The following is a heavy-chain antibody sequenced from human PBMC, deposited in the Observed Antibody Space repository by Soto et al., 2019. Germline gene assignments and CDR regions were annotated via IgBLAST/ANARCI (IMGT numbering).Heavy chain of an antibody. CDR1: GGTFSSLG. J-gene: IGHJ4*02. D-gene: IGHD5-12*01. V-gene: IGHV1-69*01. Sequence: QVQLLQSGAEVKRPGSSVKVSCEASGGTFSSLGFTWVRQAPGQGLEWMGGIIPISGRTTFAQKFPGRVTITPDQSTRATYIELAPLTSDDTAMYYCATRGTQGRWLEFADYWGQGTLVTVSS. CDR2: IIPISGRT. CDR3: ATRGTQGRWLEFADY.